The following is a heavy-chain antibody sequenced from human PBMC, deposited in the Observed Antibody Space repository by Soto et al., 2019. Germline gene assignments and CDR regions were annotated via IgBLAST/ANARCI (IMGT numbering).Heavy chain of an antibody. Sequence: ASVKVSCKASGYTFTGYYIHWVRQAPGQGLEWMGWINPKSGGTNYAQKFQGWVTMTRDTSISTAYMELSRLRSDDTAMYYCAREETGTTNEYFHHWGQGTLVTVS. CDR1: GYTFTGYY. CDR3: AREETGTTNEYFHH. CDR2: INPKSGGT. J-gene: IGHJ1*01. V-gene: IGHV1-2*04. D-gene: IGHD1-7*01.